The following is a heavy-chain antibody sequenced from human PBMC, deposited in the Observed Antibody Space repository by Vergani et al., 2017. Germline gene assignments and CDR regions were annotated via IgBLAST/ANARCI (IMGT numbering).Heavy chain of an antibody. V-gene: IGHV3-13*01. CDR1: GFTFSPSD. D-gene: IGHD3-22*01. CDR2: IGTAGDT. Sequence: EVQLVESGGGLVQPGGSLRLSCAASGFTFSPSDMHWVRQATGKGLEWVSAIGTAGDTYYPGSVKGRFTISRETAKNSLYLQMNGLRSGDTAVYYCAKGPPYYYDSSGFHYGMDVWGQGTTVTVSS. CDR3: AKGPPYYYDSSGFHYGMDV. J-gene: IGHJ6*02.